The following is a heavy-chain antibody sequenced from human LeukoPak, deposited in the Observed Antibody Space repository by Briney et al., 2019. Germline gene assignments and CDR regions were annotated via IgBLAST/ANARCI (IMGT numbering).Heavy chain of an antibody. V-gene: IGHV3-74*01. CDR3: AKDVIVATSADDY. J-gene: IGHJ4*02. D-gene: IGHD5-12*01. CDR1: GFTFSSYW. CDR2: ISSDGSST. Sequence: GGSLRLSCAASGFTFSSYWMHWVRQAPGKGLVWVSRISSDGSSTSYADSVKGRFTISRDNAKNTLFLQMNSLRAEDTAVYYCAKDVIVATSADDYWGQGTLVTVSS.